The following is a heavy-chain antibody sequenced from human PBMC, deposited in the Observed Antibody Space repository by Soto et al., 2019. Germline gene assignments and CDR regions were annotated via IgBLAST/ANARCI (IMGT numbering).Heavy chain of an antibody. D-gene: IGHD2-2*01. CDR2: INYSGST. CDR1: SGSFSGYY. Sequence: KHSETLSLACASSSGSFSGYYWSWIRQPPGKGLEWIGKINYSGSTNYNPSLTSRVTISVDTSKNQYSLKLSSVTAADTAVYDCARTRPAIVPAAIRANYYYESDVWGQGT. V-gene: IGHV4-34*01. J-gene: IGHJ6*02. CDR3: ARTRPAIVPAAIRANYYYESDV.